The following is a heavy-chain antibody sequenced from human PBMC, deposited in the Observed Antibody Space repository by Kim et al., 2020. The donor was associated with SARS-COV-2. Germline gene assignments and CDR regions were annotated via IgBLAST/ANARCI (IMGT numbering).Heavy chain of an antibody. CDR1: GFTFSNAW. D-gene: IGHD3-22*01. V-gene: IGHV3-15*01. J-gene: IGHJ3*02. Sequence: GGSLRLSCAASGFTFSNAWMSWVRQAPGKGLEWVGRIKSKTDGGTTDYAAPVKGRFTISRDDSKNTLYLQMNSLKTEDTAVYYCTTDDYDSSGSDAFDIWGQGTMVTVSS. CDR3: TTDDYDSSGSDAFDI. CDR2: IKSKTDGGTT.